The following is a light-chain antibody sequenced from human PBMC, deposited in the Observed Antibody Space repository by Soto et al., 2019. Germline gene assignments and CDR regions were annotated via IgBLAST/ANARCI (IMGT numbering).Light chain of an antibody. CDR3: SSYTTSNTRQIV. CDR1: SSDVGGYNY. J-gene: IGLJ1*01. V-gene: IGLV2-14*03. Sequence: QSALTQPASVSGSPGQSITISCTGTSSDVGGYNYVSWYQHHPGKAPKLIIYDVSNRPSGGSKRYSGSKTGNTTYLTISGLQPEDEADYYCSSYTTSNTRQIVFGTGT. CDR2: DVS.